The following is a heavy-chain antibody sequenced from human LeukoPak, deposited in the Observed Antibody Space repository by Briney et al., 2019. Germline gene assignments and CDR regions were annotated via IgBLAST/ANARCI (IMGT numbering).Heavy chain of an antibody. CDR1: GGSISSYY. CDR3: ATGRAAAGPVDFDY. J-gene: IGHJ4*02. CDR2: IYYSGST. V-gene: IGHV4-59*01. Sequence: SETLSLTCTVSGGSISSYYWSWIQQPPGKGLEWIGYIYYSGSTNYNPSLKSRVTISVDTSKNQFSLKLSSVTAADTAVYYCATGRAAAGPVDFDYWGQGTLVTVSS. D-gene: IGHD6-13*01.